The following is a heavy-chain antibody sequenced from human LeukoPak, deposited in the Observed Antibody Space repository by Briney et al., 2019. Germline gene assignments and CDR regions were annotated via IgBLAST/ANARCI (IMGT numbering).Heavy chain of an antibody. D-gene: IGHD6-19*01. CDR1: GGSISNNY. Sequence: SETLSLTCTVSGGSISNNYWTWIRQPPGKGLEYIGYIYYTGGTHYNPSLKSRVTISVDTSKNQFSLKLSSVTAADTAVYFCAKYGRSGWVIDHWGQGTRVTVSS. V-gene: IGHV4-59*08. CDR3: AKYGRSGWVIDH. J-gene: IGHJ4*02. CDR2: IYYTGGT.